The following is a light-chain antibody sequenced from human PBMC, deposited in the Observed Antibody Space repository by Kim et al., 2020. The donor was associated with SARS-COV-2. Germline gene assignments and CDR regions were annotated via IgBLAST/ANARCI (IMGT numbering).Light chain of an antibody. Sequence: SVGDRVTITCRANQNIDRWLAWYQQKPEKAPKLLIYKTSSLESVVPSRFSGSGSGTEFTLTISSLQPDDFATYYCQHYNNYSPYTFGQGTKVDIK. V-gene: IGKV1-5*03. CDR1: QNIDRW. J-gene: IGKJ1*01. CDR2: KTS. CDR3: QHYNNYSPYT.